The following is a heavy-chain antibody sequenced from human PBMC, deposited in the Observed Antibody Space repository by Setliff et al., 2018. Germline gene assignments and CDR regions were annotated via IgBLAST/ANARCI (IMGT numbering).Heavy chain of an antibody. CDR1: GFTFSSYW. CDR3: VKEEGWDSLQDAFDI. V-gene: IGHV3-7*05. D-gene: IGHD1-26*01. CDR2: INEDGSEK. J-gene: IGHJ3*02. Sequence: GGSLRLSCAASGFTFSSYWMTWVRQAPGKGPERVANINEDGSEKYYMDSVQGRFTISRDNAKNSLYLQMNSLRVEDTAVYYCVKEEGWDSLQDAFDIWGQGTMVTVSS.